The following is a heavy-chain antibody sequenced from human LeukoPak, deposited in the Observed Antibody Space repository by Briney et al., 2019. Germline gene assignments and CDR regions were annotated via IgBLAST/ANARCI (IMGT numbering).Heavy chain of an antibody. CDR3: AREYDSSGYYPRDYYYGMAS. V-gene: IGHV3-53*01. D-gene: IGHD3-22*01. J-gene: IGHJ6*02. CDR2: IYSGGST. Sequence: GGSLRLSCAASGFTVSSNYMSWVRQAPGKGLEWVSVIYSGGSTYYADSVKGRFTISRDNSKNTLYLQMNSLRAEDTAVYYCAREYDSSGYYPRDYYYGMASGAKGPRSPSP. CDR1: GFTVSSNY.